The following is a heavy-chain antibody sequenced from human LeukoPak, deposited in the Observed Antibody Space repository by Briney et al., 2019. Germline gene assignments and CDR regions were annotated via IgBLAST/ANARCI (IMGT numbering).Heavy chain of an antibody. D-gene: IGHD4-17*01. CDR2: ICYSRSS. V-gene: IGHV4-61*01. CDR1: GGSVSSGSYY. Sequence: SSETLSLTCTVSGGSVSSGSYYWSWIRQPPGQGLEWIGYICYSRSSNYNPSLRSRITISVDTSKNQFSLRLSSVTAAATALYFCASLKTVCYVLDVWGQGTTVTVS. J-gene: IGHJ6*02. CDR3: ASLKTVCYVLDV.